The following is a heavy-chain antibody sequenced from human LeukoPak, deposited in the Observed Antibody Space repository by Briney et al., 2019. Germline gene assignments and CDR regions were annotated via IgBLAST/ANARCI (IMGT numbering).Heavy chain of an antibody. CDR2: IIPILGIA. Sequence: GSSVKVSCKASGGTFSSYTISWVRQAPGQALEWMGRIIPILGIANYAQKFQGRVTITADKSTSTAYMELSSLRSEDTAVYYCARGATMTTVMNFDYWGQGTLVTVSS. J-gene: IGHJ4*02. V-gene: IGHV1-69*02. CDR1: GGTFSSYT. CDR3: ARGATMTTVMNFDY. D-gene: IGHD4-11*01.